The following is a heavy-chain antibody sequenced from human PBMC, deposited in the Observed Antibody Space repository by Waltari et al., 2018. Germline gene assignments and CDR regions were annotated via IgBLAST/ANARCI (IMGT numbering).Heavy chain of an antibody. J-gene: IGHJ5*02. CDR1: GSTFGSDQ. V-gene: IGHV3-48*03. CDR2: ISASGDAI. D-gene: IGHD4-17*01. CDR3: ARDAPPNGGDWFDP. Sequence: EVQLVESGGGLVEPGGSLRLSCAASGSTFGSDQMIWVRQAPGQGLEWVSYISASGDAIHYADSVKGRFIISRDNAQNSLYLQMNRLRAEDTGVYYCARDAPPNGGDWFDPWGQGTLVTVSS.